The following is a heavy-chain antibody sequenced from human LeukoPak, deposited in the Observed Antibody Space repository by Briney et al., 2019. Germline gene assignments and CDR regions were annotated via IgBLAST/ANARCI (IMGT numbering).Heavy chain of an antibody. D-gene: IGHD2-2*01. CDR1: GFTFSSYA. CDR2: IRGSGGST. Sequence: GGSLRLSCAASGFTFSSYAMSWVRQAPGKGLEWVSAIRGSGGSTYYADSVKGRFTIFRDNSKNTLYLLMNSLRAEDTAVYYCSRDLGRGTSATVYYYGMDVWGQGTTVTVSS. V-gene: IGHV3-23*01. CDR3: SRDLGRGTSATVYYYGMDV. J-gene: IGHJ6*02.